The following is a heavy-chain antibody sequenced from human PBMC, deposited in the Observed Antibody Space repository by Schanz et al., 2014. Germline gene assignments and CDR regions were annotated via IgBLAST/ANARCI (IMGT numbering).Heavy chain of an antibody. V-gene: IGHV3-23*04. D-gene: IGHD2-15*01. Sequence: EVKLVESGGGLVQPGGSLRLSCAASGFTFSDHFMDWARQTPGKGLEWVSSITTGGNTYYRDSVKGRFIVSRDNSKNTLYLEMNRLRVDDTAVYYCSKDKQGSRSDDSWGQGTLVTVSS. CDR2: ITTGGNT. CDR3: SKDKQGSRSDDS. CDR1: GFTFSDHF. J-gene: IGHJ5*01.